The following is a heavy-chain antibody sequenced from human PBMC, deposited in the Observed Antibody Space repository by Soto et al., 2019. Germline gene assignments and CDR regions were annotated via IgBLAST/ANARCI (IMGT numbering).Heavy chain of an antibody. J-gene: IGHJ4*02. CDR1: GFTFSNFN. V-gene: IGHV3-48*02. D-gene: IGHD1-26*01. CDR2: ISSSSGSI. CDR3: ARDLSWDLLRTTTYFFDH. Sequence: GGSLRLSCAASGFTFSNFNMNWVRQAPGKGLEWVSFISSSSGSIYYADSVKGRFTISRDNAKNSLYLHMNSLRDEDTAVYYCARDLSWDLLRTTTYFFDHWGQGTLVTVSS.